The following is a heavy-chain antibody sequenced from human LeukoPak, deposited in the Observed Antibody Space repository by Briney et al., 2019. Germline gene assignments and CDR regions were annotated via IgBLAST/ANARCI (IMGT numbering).Heavy chain of an antibody. CDR2: IYYSGST. J-gene: IGHJ4*02. Sequence: SETLSLTCTVPGGSISSSSYYWGWIRQPPGKGLERIGSIYYSGSTYYNPSLKSRVTLSVDTSKNQFSLKLSCVTAADPAVYYCARHKGYDFLSGHYGYYFDYWGQGTLVTVSS. D-gene: IGHD3-3*01. CDR3: ARHKGYDFLSGHYGYYFDY. V-gene: IGHV4-39*01. CDR1: GGSISSSSYY.